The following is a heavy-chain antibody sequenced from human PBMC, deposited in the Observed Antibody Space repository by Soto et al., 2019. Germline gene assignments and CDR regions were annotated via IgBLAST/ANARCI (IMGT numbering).Heavy chain of an antibody. V-gene: IGHV3-23*03. CDR1: GFTFSVYT. Sequence: EVQLLESGGGLVQPGGSLTLSCAASGFTFSVYTMSWVRQAPGKVLECISVILADYNTYYTGSVRGRFTISRDNSKNTLYLEMNSLRAEDTAVYYCARRTNGYFGYWGQGALVTVSS. D-gene: IGHD2-8*01. J-gene: IGHJ4*02. CDR3: ARRTNGYFGY. CDR2: ILADYNT.